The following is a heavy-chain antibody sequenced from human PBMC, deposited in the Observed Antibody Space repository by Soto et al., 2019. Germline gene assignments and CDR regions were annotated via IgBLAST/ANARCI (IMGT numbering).Heavy chain of an antibody. D-gene: IGHD2-15*01. J-gene: IGHJ6*02. CDR2: FDPEDGET. Sequence: ASVKVSCKASGYTLTELSMHWVRQAPGKGLEWMGGFDPEDGETIYAQKFQGRVTMTEDTSTDTAYMELSSLRSEDTAVYYCATASGGNSGYYYYGMDVWGQGTTVTVSS. CDR1: GYTLTELS. V-gene: IGHV1-24*01. CDR3: ATASGGNSGYYYYGMDV.